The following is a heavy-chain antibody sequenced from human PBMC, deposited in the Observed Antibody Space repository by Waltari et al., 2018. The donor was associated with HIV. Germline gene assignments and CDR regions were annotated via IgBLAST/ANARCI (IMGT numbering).Heavy chain of an antibody. CDR2: INHGGST. D-gene: IGHD4-17*01. CDR1: GGSFNGYS. V-gene: IGHV4-34*01. J-gene: IGHJ2*01. Sequence: QVQLQQWGAGLLKPSETLSLTCAVYGGSFNGYSWSWIRQSPGKGLAWSGEINHGGSTIYNPSLKSRVPISVDTAKNQFSLKLSFVTAADTAVYYCARRWTTVTTDSLDLWGRGTLVTVSS. CDR3: ARRWTTVTTDSLDL.